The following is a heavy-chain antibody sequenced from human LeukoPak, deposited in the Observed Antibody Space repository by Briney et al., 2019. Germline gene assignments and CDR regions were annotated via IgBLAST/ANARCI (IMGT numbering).Heavy chain of an antibody. V-gene: IGHV1-46*01. D-gene: IGHD3-22*01. Sequence: AASVKVSCKASGYTFTSYYMHWVRQALGQGLEWMGIINPSGGSTSYAQKFQGRVTMTRDTSTSTVYMELSRLRSDDTAVYYCARGRMYYYDSSGYYLPDYYYMDVWGKGTTVTVSS. CDR1: GYTFTSYY. CDR2: INPSGGST. CDR3: ARGRMYYYDSSGYYLPDYYYMDV. J-gene: IGHJ6*03.